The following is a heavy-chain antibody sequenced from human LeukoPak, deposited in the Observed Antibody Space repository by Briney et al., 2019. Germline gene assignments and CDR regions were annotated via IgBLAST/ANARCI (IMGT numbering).Heavy chain of an antibody. CDR1: GFTFSSYA. Sequence: PGVSLRLSCAASGFTFSSYAMSWVRRAPGNGLEWVSAISASGGSTFYADSVKGRCTISRDNSKNTLYLQMNSLRAEDTAVYYCAKPFLEIWATSQIHDYWGQGTLVTVSS. CDR3: AKPFLEIWATSQIHDY. J-gene: IGHJ4*02. CDR2: ISASGGST. D-gene: IGHD3-3*01. V-gene: IGHV3-23*01.